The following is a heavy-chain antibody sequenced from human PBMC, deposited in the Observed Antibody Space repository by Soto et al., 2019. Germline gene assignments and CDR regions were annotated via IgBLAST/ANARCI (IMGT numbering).Heavy chain of an antibody. V-gene: IGHV4-31*03. Sequence: PSETLSLTCTVSGGSISSGGYYWSWIRQHPGKGLEWIGYIYYSGSTYYNPSLKSRVTISVDTSKNQFSLKLSSVTAADTAVYYCARVGYDFWSGYYRGYFDYWGQGTLVTVSS. CDR2: IYYSGST. D-gene: IGHD3-3*01. CDR3: ARVGYDFWSGYYRGYFDY. J-gene: IGHJ4*02. CDR1: GGSISSGGYY.